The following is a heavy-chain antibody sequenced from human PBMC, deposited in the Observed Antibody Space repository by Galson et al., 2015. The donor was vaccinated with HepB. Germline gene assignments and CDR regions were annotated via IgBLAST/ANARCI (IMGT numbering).Heavy chain of an antibody. D-gene: IGHD6-6*01. J-gene: IGHJ4*02. CDR1: GYTFTNYY. CDR2: INTSGGST. CDR3: ARGPYSSSYYFDY. Sequence: SVKVSCKASGYTFTNYYIHWVRQAPGQGLEWMGVINTSGGSTTYAQRFQGRVTMTTDTSTSTVYMELSSLRSEDTAVYYCARGPYSSSYYFDYWGQGTLVTVSS. V-gene: IGHV1-46*01.